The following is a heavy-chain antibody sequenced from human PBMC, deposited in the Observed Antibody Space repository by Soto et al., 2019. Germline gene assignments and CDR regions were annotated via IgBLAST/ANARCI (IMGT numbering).Heavy chain of an antibody. D-gene: IGHD6-6*01. CDR1: CGSISSGGYY. CDR2: IYYSGST. CDR3: ARSSWDWFDP. V-gene: IGHV4-31*03. J-gene: IGHJ5*02. Sequence: PSETLSLTCTVSCGSISSGGYYWSWIRQHPGKGLEWIGYIYYSGSTYYNPSLKSRVTISVDTSKNQFSLKLSSVTAADTAVYYCARSSWDWFDPWGQGTLVTVSS.